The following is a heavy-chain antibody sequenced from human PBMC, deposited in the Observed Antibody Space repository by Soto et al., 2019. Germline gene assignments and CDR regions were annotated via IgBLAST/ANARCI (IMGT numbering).Heavy chain of an antibody. CDR2: ISGSGGST. V-gene: IGHV3-23*01. CDR3: AKFPTVTTDYYYYGMDV. J-gene: IGHJ6*02. D-gene: IGHD4-17*01. Sequence: GGSLRLSCAASGFTFSSYAMSWVRQAPGKGLEWVSAISGSGGSTYYADSVKGRFTISRDNSKNTLYLQMNSLRAEDTAVYYCAKFPTVTTDYYYYGMDVWGQGTTVTVS. CDR1: GFTFSSYA.